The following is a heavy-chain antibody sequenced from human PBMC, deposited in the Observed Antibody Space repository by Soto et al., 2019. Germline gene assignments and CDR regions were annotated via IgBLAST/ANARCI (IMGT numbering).Heavy chain of an antibody. J-gene: IGHJ6*02. V-gene: IGHV3-30-3*01. CDR1: GFTFSSYA. Sequence: PGGSLRLSCAASGFTFSSYAMHWVRQAPGKGLEWVAVISYDGSNKYYADSVKGRFTISRDNSKNTLYLQMNSLRAEDTAVYYCARVLEYGTNGVCPIRLYYYCYGMDVWGQGTTVTVSS. D-gene: IGHD2-8*01. CDR3: ARVLEYGTNGVCPIRLYYYCYGMDV. CDR2: ISYDGSNK.